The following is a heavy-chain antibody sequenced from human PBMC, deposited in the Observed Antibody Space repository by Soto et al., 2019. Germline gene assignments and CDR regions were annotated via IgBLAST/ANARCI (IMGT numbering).Heavy chain of an antibody. Sequence: LSLTCVVSGGSISGRNWWSWVRQAPGKGLEWIGEVFHSGDTTYSPSLRSRVTISVDKSKNQFSLNLNSVTAADTAVYYCTRLIYDSRLNYFYFDLWGQGALVTVSS. V-gene: IGHV4-4*02. CDR2: VFHSGDT. CDR1: GGSISGRNW. CDR3: TRLIYDSRLNYFYFDL. J-gene: IGHJ4*02. D-gene: IGHD3-22*01.